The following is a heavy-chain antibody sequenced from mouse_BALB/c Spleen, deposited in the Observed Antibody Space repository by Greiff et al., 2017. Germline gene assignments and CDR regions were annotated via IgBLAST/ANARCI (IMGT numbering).Heavy chain of an antibody. CDR2: INPSSGYT. CDR1: GYTFTSYT. J-gene: IGHJ2*01. V-gene: IGHV1-4*01. CDR3: ARPPSGRGYFDY. D-gene: IGHD1-1*01. Sequence: QVQLKESGAELARPGASVKMSCKASGYTFTSYTMHWVKQRPGQGLEWIGYINPSSGYTNYNQKFKDKATLTADKSSSTAYMQLSSLTSEDSAVYYCARPPSGRGYFDYWGQGTTLTVSS.